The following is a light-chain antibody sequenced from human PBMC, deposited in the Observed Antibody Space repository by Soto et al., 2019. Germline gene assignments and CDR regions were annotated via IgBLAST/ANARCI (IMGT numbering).Light chain of an antibody. Sequence: QTVVTQEPSLTVSPGGTVTLTCGSSTGAVTSGHYPYWFQQKPGQAPRTLIFDTSNKHSYTPARFSGSLLGGKAALTLSGAQPEDEADYYCLLSYSAIGVFGGGTKDTVL. V-gene: IGLV7-46*01. J-gene: IGLJ2*01. CDR1: TGAVTSGHY. CDR3: LLSYSAIGV. CDR2: DTS.